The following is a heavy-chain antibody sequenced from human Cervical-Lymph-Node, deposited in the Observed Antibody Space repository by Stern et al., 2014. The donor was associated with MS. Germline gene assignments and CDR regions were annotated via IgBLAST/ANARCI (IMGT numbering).Heavy chain of an antibody. J-gene: IGHJ3*02. V-gene: IGHV5-51*01. CDR3: ASFSGSHSDAFDM. Sequence: VQLVESGAEVKKAGESLRISCKGYGYTFSSHWIVWVRLMPGKDLEWVGIIYPGDSDHRYSPSLQGQVPILADRSMTTAYLQWSRLKASDTAMYFCASFSGSHSDAFDMWGQGTMVTVSS. CDR1: GYTFSSHW. CDR2: IYPGDSDH. D-gene: IGHD1-26*01.